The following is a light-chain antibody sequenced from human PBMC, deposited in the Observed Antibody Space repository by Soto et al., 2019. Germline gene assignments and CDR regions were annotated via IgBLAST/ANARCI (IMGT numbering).Light chain of an antibody. J-gene: IGLJ1*01. CDR1: SSDVGAYNY. CDR3: CSYAGNPSYI. V-gene: IGLV2-11*01. Sequence: QSALTQPRSVSGSPGQSVTISCTGTSSDVGAYNYVSWYQQHPGKAPKVIIYDVSERPSGVPDSFAGSRSGNTASLTISGRHVDDEADYYCCSYAGNPSYIIGTGTKLTVL. CDR2: DVS.